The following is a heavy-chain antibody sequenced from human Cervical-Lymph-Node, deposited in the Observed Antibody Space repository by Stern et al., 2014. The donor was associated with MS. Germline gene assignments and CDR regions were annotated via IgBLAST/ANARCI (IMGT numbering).Heavy chain of an antibody. V-gene: IGHV4-59*01. CDR1: GGSISSYY. Sequence: QVQLQQSGPGLVKPSETLSLTCTVSGGSISSYYWSWIRQPPGKGLEWIGHIYYSGSTNYNPSLKSRVTISVDTSKNQFSLKLSSVTAADTAVYYCARDRSGYLYGDYGPLFDYWGQGTLVTVSS. J-gene: IGHJ4*02. D-gene: IGHD4-17*01. CDR3: ARDRSGYLYGDYGPLFDY. CDR2: IYYSGST.